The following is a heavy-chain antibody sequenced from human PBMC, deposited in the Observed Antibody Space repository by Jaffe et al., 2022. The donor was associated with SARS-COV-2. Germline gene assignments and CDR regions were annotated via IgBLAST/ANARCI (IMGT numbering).Heavy chain of an antibody. Sequence: VQLVESGGGLVQPGESLRLSCAASGFTFSDYWMTWVRQTPGKGLEWVADINQDGTEKRYVGSVRGRFTISRDNVKRSFYLQMDSLRAEDTALYYCAKDNWDQRGIDGFDVWGRGTMVTVSS. CDR2: INQDGTEK. CDR1: GFTFSDYW. J-gene: IGHJ3*01. D-gene: IGHD7-27*01. V-gene: IGHV3-7*03. CDR3: AKDNWDQRGIDGFDV.